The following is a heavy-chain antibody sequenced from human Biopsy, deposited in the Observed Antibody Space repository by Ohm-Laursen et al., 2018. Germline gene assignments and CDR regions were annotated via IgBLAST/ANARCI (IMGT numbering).Heavy chain of an antibody. D-gene: IGHD3-10*01. J-gene: IGHJ4*02. CDR2: IYYSGST. CDR1: GGSISRSSYY. CDR3: ARQEFATSPLDY. V-gene: IGHV4-39*01. Sequence: SETLSLTCTVSGGSISRSSYYWDWIRQPPGKGLEWIGSIYYSGSTYYNPSLKSRVTISADRSKNQFSLKLTSVTAVDTAMYYCARQEFATSPLDYWGQGSLVTVSS.